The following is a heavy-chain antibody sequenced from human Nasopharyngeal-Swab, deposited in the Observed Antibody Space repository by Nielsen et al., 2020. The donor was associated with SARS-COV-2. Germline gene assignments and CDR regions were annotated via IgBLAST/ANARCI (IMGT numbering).Heavy chain of an antibody. V-gene: IGHV1-46*01. Sequence: ASVKVSCKASGYTFTSYYMHWVRQAPGQGLEWMGIINPSGGSTNYAQKLQGRVTVTTDTSTSTAYMELRSLRSDDTAVYYCARSYSSSWGDDAFDIWGQGTMVTVSS. CDR3: ARSYSSSWGDDAFDI. CDR1: GYTFTSYY. CDR2: INPSGGST. D-gene: IGHD6-13*01. J-gene: IGHJ3*02.